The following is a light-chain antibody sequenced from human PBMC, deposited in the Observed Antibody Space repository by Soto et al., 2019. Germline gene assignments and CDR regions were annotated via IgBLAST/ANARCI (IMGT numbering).Light chain of an antibody. Sequence: EIVLTQSPGTLSLSPDERASLPCSASQSIGSSYLAWYQQKPGQAPRLLIYGASTRATGIPDRFSGSGSGTDFTLTINRVAPEDFAVYYCQQYVSLPITFGQGTRLEIK. CDR2: GAS. CDR1: QSIGSSY. CDR3: QQYVSLPIT. V-gene: IGKV3-20*01. J-gene: IGKJ5*01.